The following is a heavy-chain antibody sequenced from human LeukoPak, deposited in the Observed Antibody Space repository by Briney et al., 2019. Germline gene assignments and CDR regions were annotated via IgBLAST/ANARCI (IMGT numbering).Heavy chain of an antibody. D-gene: IGHD4-17*01. CDR3: AREDYGDYYAFDI. CDR2: IWYDGSNK. V-gene: IGHV3-33*08. Sequence: PGGSLRLSCAASGITFSGYWMSWVRQAPGKGLEWVAVIWYDGSNKYYADSVKGRFTISRDNSKNTLYLQMNSLRAEDTAVYYCAREDYGDYYAFDIWGQGTMVTVSS. CDR1: GITFSGYW. J-gene: IGHJ3*02.